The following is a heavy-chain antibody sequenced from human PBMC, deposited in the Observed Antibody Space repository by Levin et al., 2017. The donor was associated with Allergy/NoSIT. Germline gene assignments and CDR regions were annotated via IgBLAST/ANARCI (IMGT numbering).Heavy chain of an antibody. CDR3: GRWNEGFDF. V-gene: IGHV4-59*01. D-gene: IGHD1-1*01. Sequence: SETLSLTCTVSGGSINNYYWGWIRQPPGKGLEWIGYIYYSGITNYNPSLKGRVTISVDTSKNQFSLKVRSVTTADTAMYYCGRWNEGFDFWGQGTLVTVSS. CDR1: GGSINNYY. J-gene: IGHJ4*02. CDR2: IYYSGIT.